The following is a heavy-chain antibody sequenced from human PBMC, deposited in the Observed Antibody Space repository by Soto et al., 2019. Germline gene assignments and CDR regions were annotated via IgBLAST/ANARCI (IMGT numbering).Heavy chain of an antibody. CDR3: ACAYSDAFDI. CDR1: GFKFSDYY. D-gene: IGHD2-15*01. J-gene: IGHJ3*02. CDR2: ISSSGTGI. V-gene: IGHV3-11*01. Sequence: QVQLVESGGGLVKPGGSLRLSCAASGFKFSDYYMIWIRQAPGKGLEWVSYISSSGTGIYYGDSVKGRFTISRDNAKNSVYLHMNSLRAEGTDVYYCACAYSDAFDIWGQGTMVTVSS.